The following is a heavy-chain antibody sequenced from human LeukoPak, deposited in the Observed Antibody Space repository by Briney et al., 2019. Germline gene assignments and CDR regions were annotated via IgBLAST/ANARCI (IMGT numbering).Heavy chain of an antibody. Sequence: ASVKVSCKASGYTFTSYYIHWVRQAPGQGLEWMGVINSRSGGTTYAQKFQGRVTMTRDTSTSTAYMELSSLRSEDTAVYYCARGGDDRDTLIDYWGQGTLVTVSS. V-gene: IGHV1-46*01. CDR3: ARGGDDRDTLIDY. D-gene: IGHD3-22*01. J-gene: IGHJ4*02. CDR2: INSRSGGT. CDR1: GYTFTSYY.